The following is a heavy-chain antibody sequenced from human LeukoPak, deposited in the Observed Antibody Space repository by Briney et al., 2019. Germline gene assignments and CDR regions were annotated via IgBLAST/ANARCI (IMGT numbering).Heavy chain of an antibody. V-gene: IGHV3-23*01. CDR1: GFTFSSYA. CDR3: AKVLVNGSYFPLNYIDY. D-gene: IGHD1-26*01. CDR2: ISGSGGST. Sequence: GGSLRLSCAASGFTFSSYAMSWVRQAPGKGLEWVSAISGSGGSTYYADSVKGRFTISRDNSKNTLYPQMNSLRAEDTAVYYCAKVLVNGSYFPLNYIDYWGQGTLVTVSS. J-gene: IGHJ4*02.